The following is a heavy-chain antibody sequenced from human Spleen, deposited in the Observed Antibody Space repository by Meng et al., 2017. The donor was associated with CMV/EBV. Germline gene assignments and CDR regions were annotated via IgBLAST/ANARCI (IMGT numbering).Heavy chain of an antibody. D-gene: IGHD6-13*01. V-gene: IGHV1-18*01. CDR2: ITAYNGNT. CDR1: GYTFTSYG. Sequence: ASVKVSCKASGYTFTSYGISWVRQAPGQGLEWMGWITAYNGNTNYAQKLQGRVTMTTDTSTSTAYMELRSLRSDDTAVYYCARDGDWGRAAAATPLRYWGQGTLVTVSS. J-gene: IGHJ4*02. CDR3: ARDGDWGRAAAATPLRY.